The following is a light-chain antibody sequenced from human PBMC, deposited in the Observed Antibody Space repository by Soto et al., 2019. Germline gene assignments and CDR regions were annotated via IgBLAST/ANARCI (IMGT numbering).Light chain of an antibody. CDR3: NSRTSSGASV. Sequence: QSVLTQPASVSGSPGQSITISCTGTSSDVGGYNYVSWYQEYPGKAPKLMIYEVSKRPSGVSNRFSGSKSGNTASLNISGLQADDEAEYYCNSRTSSGASVFGGGTKLTVL. J-gene: IGLJ2*01. CDR2: EVS. V-gene: IGLV2-14*01. CDR1: SSDVGGYNY.